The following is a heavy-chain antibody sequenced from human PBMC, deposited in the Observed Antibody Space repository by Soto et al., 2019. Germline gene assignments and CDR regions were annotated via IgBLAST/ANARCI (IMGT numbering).Heavy chain of an antibody. D-gene: IGHD3-3*01. Sequence: GGSLRLSCAASGFTFSSYWMSWVRQAPGKGLEWVANIKQDGSEKYYVDSVKGRFTISRDNAKNSLYLQMNSLRAEDTAVYYCARVGRFLEWLFGYWGQGTLVTVSS. J-gene: IGHJ4*02. V-gene: IGHV3-7*01. CDR1: GFTFSSYW. CDR3: ARVGRFLEWLFGY. CDR2: IKQDGSEK.